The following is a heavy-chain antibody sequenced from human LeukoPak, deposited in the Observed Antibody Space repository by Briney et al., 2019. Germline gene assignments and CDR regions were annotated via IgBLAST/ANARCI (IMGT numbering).Heavy chain of an antibody. CDR3: AGDYGSGSYRFDY. J-gene: IGHJ4*02. CDR2: IYYSGST. V-gene: IGHV4-59*12. D-gene: IGHD3-10*01. CDR1: GGSISSYY. Sequence: SETLSLTCTVSGGSISSYYWSWIRQPPGRGLEWIGYIYYSGSTNYNPSLKSRVTISVDTSKNQFSLKLTSVTAADTAVYYCAGDYGSGSYRFDYWGQGTLVTVSS.